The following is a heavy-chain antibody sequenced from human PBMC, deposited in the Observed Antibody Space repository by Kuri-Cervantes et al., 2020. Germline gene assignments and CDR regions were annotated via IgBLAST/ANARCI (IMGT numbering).Heavy chain of an antibody. J-gene: IGHJ4*02. CDR2: IYHSGST. V-gene: IGHV4-30-2*01. CDR3: ARGVPEGGSYYWSPRARFDY. CDR1: GGSISRGGYS. Sequence: SETLSPTCAVPGGSISRGGYSWSWIRQPPGKGLEWIGYIYHSGSTYYNPSLKSRVTISVDRSKNQFSLKLSSVTAADTAVYYCARGVPEGGSYYWSPRARFDYWGQGTLVTVSS. D-gene: IGHD1-26*01.